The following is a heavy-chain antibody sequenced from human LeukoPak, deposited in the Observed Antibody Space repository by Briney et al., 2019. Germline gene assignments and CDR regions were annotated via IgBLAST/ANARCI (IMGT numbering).Heavy chain of an antibody. CDR2: IYYSGST. CDR3: ARILSTGYPDY. CDR1: GGSISSYY. D-gene: IGHD2/OR15-2a*01. J-gene: IGHJ4*02. V-gene: IGHV4-59*01. Sequence: SETLSLTCTVSGGSISSYYWSWIRQSPGKGLEWIGYIYYSGSTNYNPSLKSRVTISVDTSKNEFSLKLSSVTAADTAVYYRARILSTGYPDYWGQGTLVTVSS.